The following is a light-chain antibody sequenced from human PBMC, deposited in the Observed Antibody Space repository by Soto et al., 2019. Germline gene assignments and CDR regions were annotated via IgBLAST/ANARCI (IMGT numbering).Light chain of an antibody. CDR2: AAS. Sequence: DIQMTPSTSSLSASVGDRVTITCRALRSVSNYLNWYQQKPGKAPKLLIYAASSLQSGVPSRFSGSGSGTDFTLTIRSMQPEDFATYYCQQSHSIPLTFGQGTKVEIK. CDR1: RSVSNY. J-gene: IGKJ1*01. CDR3: QQSHSIPLT. V-gene: IGKV1-39*01.